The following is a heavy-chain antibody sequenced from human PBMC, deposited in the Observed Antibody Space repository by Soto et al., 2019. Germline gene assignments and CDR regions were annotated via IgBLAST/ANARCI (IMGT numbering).Heavy chain of an antibody. CDR1: GYTFIRYG. Sequence: ASVKVSCKAAGYTFIRYGIAWVRQAPGQGLEYMGWMNPYSDNTGYVKKFQGRVTMTRDTSMSTAYMEPSSLRSEDTAVYYCARGIKYGDYSRWFDPWGPGTLVTVPQ. V-gene: IGHV1-8*01. CDR2: MNPYSDNT. J-gene: IGHJ5*02. D-gene: IGHD4-17*01. CDR3: ARGIKYGDYSRWFDP.